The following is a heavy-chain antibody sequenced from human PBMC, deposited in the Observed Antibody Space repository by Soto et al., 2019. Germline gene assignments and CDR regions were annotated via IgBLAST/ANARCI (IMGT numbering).Heavy chain of an antibody. CDR2: IYSGGST. Sequence: GSLRLSCAASGFTVSSNYMSWVRQAPGKGLEWVSVIYSGGSTYYADSVKGRFTISRDNSKNTLYLQMNSLRAEDTAVYYCARDRGYCSGGSCYPDNYYYGMDVWGQGTTVTVSS. D-gene: IGHD2-15*01. CDR1: GFTVSSNY. CDR3: ARDRGYCSGGSCYPDNYYYGMDV. V-gene: IGHV3-53*01. J-gene: IGHJ6*02.